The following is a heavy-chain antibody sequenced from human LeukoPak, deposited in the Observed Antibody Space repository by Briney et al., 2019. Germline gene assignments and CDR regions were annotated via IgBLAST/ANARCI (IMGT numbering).Heavy chain of an antibody. CDR3: ARGSVVVPAAILRLAALGLPEDY. V-gene: IGHV1-2*06. D-gene: IGHD2-2*01. CDR2: INPNSGGT. J-gene: IGHJ4*02. Sequence: GASVKVSCKTSGYTFTGYYMHWVRQAPGQGLEWMGRINPNSGGTNYAQKFQGRVTMTRDTSISTAYMELSRLRSDDTAVYYCARGSVVVPAAILRLAALGLPEDYWGQGTLVTVSS. CDR1: GYTFTGYY.